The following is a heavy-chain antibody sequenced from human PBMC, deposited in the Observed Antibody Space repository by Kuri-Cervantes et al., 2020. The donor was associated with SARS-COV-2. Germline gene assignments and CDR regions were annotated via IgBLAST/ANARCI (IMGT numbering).Heavy chain of an antibody. J-gene: IGHJ4*02. V-gene: IGHV1-2*06. CDR3: ARSYFYDSSGYVMDY. CDR2: IHPNDGAT. D-gene: IGHD3-22*01. CDR1: GYTFTAYY. Sequence: ASVKVFCKTSGYTFTAYYVHWVRQAPGQGLEWMGRIHPNDGATNSAQKFQGRVTMTRDTSISTAYMELSRLRSDDTAVYYCARSYFYDSSGYVMDYWGQGTLVTVSS.